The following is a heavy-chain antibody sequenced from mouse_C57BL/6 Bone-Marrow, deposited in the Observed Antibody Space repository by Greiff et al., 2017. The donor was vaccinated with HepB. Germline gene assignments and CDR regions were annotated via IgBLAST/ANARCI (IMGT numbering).Heavy chain of an antibody. Sequence: EVKLVESGPVLVKPGASVKMSCKASGYTFTDYYMNWVKQSHGKSLEWIGVINPYNGGTSYNQKFKGKATLTVDKSSSTAYMELNSLTSEDSAVYYCARRNYSNFYFDYWGQGTTLTVSS. D-gene: IGHD2-5*01. V-gene: IGHV1-19*01. CDR2: INPYNGGT. CDR1: GYTFTDYY. J-gene: IGHJ2*01. CDR3: ARRNYSNFYFDY.